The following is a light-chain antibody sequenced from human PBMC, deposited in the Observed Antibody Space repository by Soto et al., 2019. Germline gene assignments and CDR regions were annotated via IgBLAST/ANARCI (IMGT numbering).Light chain of an antibody. CDR3: QAWDSSTVV. V-gene: IGLV3-1*01. CDR1: KLGDKY. J-gene: IGLJ2*01. CDR2: QDN. Sequence: SYELTQPPSVSVSPGQTASMTCSGDKLGDKYTSWYQQKPGQSPVLVIYQDNKRPSGIPERFSGSNSGNTASLTIRGTQAMDEADFYCQAWDSSTVVFGGGTKLTVL.